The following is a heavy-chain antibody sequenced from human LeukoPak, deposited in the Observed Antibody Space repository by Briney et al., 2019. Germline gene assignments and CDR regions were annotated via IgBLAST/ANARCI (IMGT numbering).Heavy chain of an antibody. CDR3: ARDIRDCSSTSCYEPTSYGMDV. CDR1: GFTFTGYY. V-gene: IGHV1-2*04. CDR2: INPNSGGT. Sequence: GASVKVSCKASGFTFTGYYMHWVRRAPGQGLEWMGWINPNSGGTNYAQKFQGWVTMTRDTSISTAYMELSRLRSDDTAVYYYARDIRDCSSTSCYEPTSYGMDVWGKGTKVTVSS. J-gene: IGHJ6*04. D-gene: IGHD2-2*01.